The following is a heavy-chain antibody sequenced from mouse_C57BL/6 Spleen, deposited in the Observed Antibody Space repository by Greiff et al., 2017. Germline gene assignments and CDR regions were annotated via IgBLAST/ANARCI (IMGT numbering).Heavy chain of an antibody. V-gene: IGHV1-59*01. CDR3: ARRITTVGFDY. D-gene: IGHD1-1*01. CDR1: GYTFTSYW. J-gene: IGHJ2*01. CDR2: IDPSDSYT. Sequence: QVQLQQPGAELVRPGTSVKLSCKASGYTFTSYWMHWVKQRPGQGLEWIGVIDPSDSYTNYNQKFKGKATLTVDTSSSTAYMQLSSLTSEDSAVYYCARRITTVGFDYGGQGTTLTVSS.